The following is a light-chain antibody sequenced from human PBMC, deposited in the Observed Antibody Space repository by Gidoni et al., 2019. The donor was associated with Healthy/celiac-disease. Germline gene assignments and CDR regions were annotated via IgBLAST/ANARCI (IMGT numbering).Light chain of an antibody. CDR2: GAS. Sequence: EIVLAQSPGTLSLPPGERATLPCRARQSVSSSYLAWYQQKPGQAPRLLIYGASSRATGIPDRFSGSGSGTDFTLTISRLEPEDFAVYYCQHYGRSPLTFGQGTKVEIK. J-gene: IGKJ1*01. V-gene: IGKV3-20*01. CDR1: QSVSSSY. CDR3: QHYGRSPLT.